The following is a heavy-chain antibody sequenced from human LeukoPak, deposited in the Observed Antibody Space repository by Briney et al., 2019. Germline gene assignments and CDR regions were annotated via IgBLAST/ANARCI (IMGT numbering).Heavy chain of an antibody. CDR1: GFTFSDHY. D-gene: IGHD3-22*01. Sequence: PGGSLRLSSAASGFTFSDHYMDWVRQAPGKGLEWVGRSRNKANTYTTEYAASVKGRFIISRDDSKNSLYLQMNSLKTEDTAMYYCARGLYDSSAYYFDCWGQGTLVTVSS. CDR3: ARGLYDSSAYYFDC. J-gene: IGHJ4*02. V-gene: IGHV3-72*01. CDR2: SRNKANTYTT.